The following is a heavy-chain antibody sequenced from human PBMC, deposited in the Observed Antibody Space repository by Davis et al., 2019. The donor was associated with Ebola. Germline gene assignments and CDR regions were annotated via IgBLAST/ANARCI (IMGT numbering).Heavy chain of an antibody. V-gene: IGHV3-30*02. CDR2: LRFLGNEY. J-gene: IGHJ4*02. CDR1: GFTFSSYG. Sequence: GESLKISCAASGFTFSSYGMHWVRQAPGKGLEWVAWLRFLGNEYYYADSVEGRFTISRDNSRNTLFLQMNTLRVEDTAVYYCARYMGSGAVGYFDSWGLGTLVTVSS. CDR3: ARYMGSGAVGYFDS. D-gene: IGHD2-15*01.